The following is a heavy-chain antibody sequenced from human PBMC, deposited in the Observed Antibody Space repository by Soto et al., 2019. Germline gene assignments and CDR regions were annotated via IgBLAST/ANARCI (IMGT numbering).Heavy chain of an antibody. V-gene: IGHV3-33*01. CDR1: GFSFSRYG. CDR3: ARRDDYGDY. Sequence: GGSLRLSCATSGFSFSRYGMHWVRQAPGKGLERVAVIWYDGSSQYYADSVKGRFTISRDNSKNMLYLQMNNLTPEDTALYYCARRDDYGDYWGQGTLVTVSS. J-gene: IGHJ4*02. CDR2: IWYDGSSQ.